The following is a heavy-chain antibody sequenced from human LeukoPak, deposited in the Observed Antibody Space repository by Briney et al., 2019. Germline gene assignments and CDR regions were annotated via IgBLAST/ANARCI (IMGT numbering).Heavy chain of an antibody. V-gene: IGHV1-46*01. J-gene: IGHJ4*02. D-gene: IGHD1-1*01. CDR3: ARAHNPKKDRGYFDY. CDR2: INPSGGST. CDR1: GYTFTSYY. Sequence: ASVKVSCKASGYTFTSYYMRWVRQAPGQGLEWMGIINPSGGSTSYAQKFQGRVTMTRDMSTSTVYMELSSLRSEDTAVYYCARAHNPKKDRGYFDYWGQGTLVTVSS.